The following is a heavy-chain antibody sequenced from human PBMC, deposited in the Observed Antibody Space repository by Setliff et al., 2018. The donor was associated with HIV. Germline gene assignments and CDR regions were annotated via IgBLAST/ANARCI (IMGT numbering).Heavy chain of an antibody. CDR1: GGSISTYY. CDR3: ARAGRGSGRYVYSFDY. D-gene: IGHD1-26*01. J-gene: IGHJ4*02. CDR2: IYSSGST. V-gene: IGHV4-4*08. Sequence: PSETLSLTCTVSGGSISTYYWNWSRQPPGKGLEWIGYIYSSGSTNYNPSLKSRVTISVDTSKNQLSLKLSSVTAADTAVYYCARAGRGSGRYVYSFDYWGQGSLVTVSS.